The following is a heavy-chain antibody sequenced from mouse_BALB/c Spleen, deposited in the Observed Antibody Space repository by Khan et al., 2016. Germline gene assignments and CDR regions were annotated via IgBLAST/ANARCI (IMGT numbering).Heavy chain of an antibody. J-gene: IGHJ4*01. Sequence: EVQLVESGGGLVQPGGSRKLSCAASGFTFSSFGMHWVRQAPEKGLEWVAYISSGSSTIYYADTVKGRFTISRDNPKNTLCLQMTSLRTEDTAMYYCARDYYGSSYELDYAMDYWGQGTSVTVSS. V-gene: IGHV5-17*02. CDR3: ARDYYGSSYELDYAMDY. CDR1: GFTFSSFG. CDR2: ISSGSSTI. D-gene: IGHD1-1*01.